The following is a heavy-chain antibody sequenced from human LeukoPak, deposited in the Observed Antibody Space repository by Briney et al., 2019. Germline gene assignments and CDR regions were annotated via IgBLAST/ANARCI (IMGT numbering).Heavy chain of an antibody. CDR3: AKDSSGYYKPIDY. Sequence: GGSPRLSCAASGFTFSGYWMHWVRQAPGKGLEWVSAISGSGSGTYYADSVKGRFSISRDNSKDTLYLQMNSLRAEDTAVYYCAKDSSGYYKPIDYWGQGTLVTVSS. V-gene: IGHV3-23*01. J-gene: IGHJ4*02. D-gene: IGHD3-22*01. CDR1: GFTFSGYW. CDR2: ISGSGSGT.